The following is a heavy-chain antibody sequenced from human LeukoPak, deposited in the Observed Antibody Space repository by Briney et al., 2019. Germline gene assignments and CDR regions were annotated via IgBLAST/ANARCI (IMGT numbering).Heavy chain of an antibody. CDR2: IHYSGST. CDR1: GGSISSYY. V-gene: IGHV4-59*01. J-gene: IGHJ6*02. Sequence: SETLSLTCTVSGGSISSYYWSWIRQPPGKGLEWIGYIHYSGSTNYNPSLKSRVTISVDTSKNQFSLKLGSVTAADTAVYYCARAPGGEWLLKDYYYYGMDVWGQGTTVTVSS. CDR3: ARAPGGEWLLKDYYYYGMDV. D-gene: IGHD3-3*01.